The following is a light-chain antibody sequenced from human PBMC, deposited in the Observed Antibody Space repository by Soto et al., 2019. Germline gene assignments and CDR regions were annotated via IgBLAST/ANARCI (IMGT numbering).Light chain of an antibody. CDR3: QQRMNWPLT. J-gene: IGKJ4*01. V-gene: IGKV3-11*01. CDR1: QTVTNH. Sequence: PGGRATLSCRASQTVTNHLAWYQQKAGQAPRLLIFDASTRASGIPPRFSGSGSGTDFTLTITRVDPDDFAVYYCQQRMNWPLTFGGGTRVVIK. CDR2: DAS.